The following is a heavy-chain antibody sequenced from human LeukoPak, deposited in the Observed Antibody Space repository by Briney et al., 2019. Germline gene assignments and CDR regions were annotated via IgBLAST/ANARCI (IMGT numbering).Heavy chain of an antibody. D-gene: IGHD4-17*01. CDR2: IYYSGST. V-gene: IGHV4-39*07. Sequence: SETLSLTCTVSAGSISSSSYYWGWIRQPPGKRLEWIGSIYYSGSTYYNPSLKSRVTISVDTSKNQFSLKLSSVTAADTAVYYCARRDDYGDYTAFDIWGQGTMVTVSS. CDR1: AGSISSSSYY. J-gene: IGHJ3*02. CDR3: ARRDDYGDYTAFDI.